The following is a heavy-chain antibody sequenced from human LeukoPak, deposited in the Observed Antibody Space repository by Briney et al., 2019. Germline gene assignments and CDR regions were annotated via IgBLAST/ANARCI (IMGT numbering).Heavy chain of an antibody. D-gene: IGHD3-22*01. CDR2: IYYSGST. CDR1: GGAISSGDYY. V-gene: IGHV4-30-4*01. CDR3: ARVGAYYYDSSGYYSIAFDI. Sequence: SQTLSLTCTVSGGAISSGDYYWSWIRQPPGKGLEWIGYIYYSGSTYYNPSLKSRVTISVDRSKNQFSLKLSSVTAADTAVYYCARVGAYYYDSSGYYSIAFDIWGQGTMVTVSS. J-gene: IGHJ3*02.